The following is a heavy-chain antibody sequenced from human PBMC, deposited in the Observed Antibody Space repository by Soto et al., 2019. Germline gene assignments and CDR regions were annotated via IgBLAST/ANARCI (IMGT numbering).Heavy chain of an antibody. D-gene: IGHD3-3*01. J-gene: IGHJ4*02. Sequence: SETLSLTCAVSGYSINRGYYWGWIRQSPGKGLEWIGSVFHSGTTYSTPSLKTRLTISVDTSKNQFSLDLNAVTAADTAVYYCVRDFGDLHDFWSGSDYWGQGIPVTVSS. CDR3: VRDFGDLHDFWSGSDY. CDR2: VFHSGTT. V-gene: IGHV4-38-2*02. CDR1: GYSINRGYY.